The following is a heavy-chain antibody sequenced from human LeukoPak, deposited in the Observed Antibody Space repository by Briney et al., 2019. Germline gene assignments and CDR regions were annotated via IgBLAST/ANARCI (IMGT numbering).Heavy chain of an antibody. CDR2: IRYDGSNK. CDR3: AKDLERYFDWLCYMDV. D-gene: IGHD3-9*01. V-gene: IGHV3-30*02. Sequence: PGGSLRLSCAASGFTFSDYYMSWIRQAPGKGLEWVAFIRYDGSNKYYADSVKGRFTISRDNSKNTLYLQMNSLRAEDTAVYYCAKDLERYFDWLCYMDVWGKGTTVTISS. J-gene: IGHJ6*03. CDR1: GFTFSDYY.